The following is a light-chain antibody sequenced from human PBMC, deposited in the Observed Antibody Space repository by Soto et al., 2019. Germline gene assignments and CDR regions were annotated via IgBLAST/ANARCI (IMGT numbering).Light chain of an antibody. Sequence: EIVLTQSPGTLSLSPGESATLSCRASQSVRSNYLAWYQQKPGQAPRLLIFGASNRATGIPPRFSGRGSGTGFTLTISRLEPEDFAVYYCQQYGSSPLTFGGGTKVDIK. J-gene: IGKJ4*01. CDR3: QQYGSSPLT. CDR1: QSVRSNY. V-gene: IGKV3-20*01. CDR2: GAS.